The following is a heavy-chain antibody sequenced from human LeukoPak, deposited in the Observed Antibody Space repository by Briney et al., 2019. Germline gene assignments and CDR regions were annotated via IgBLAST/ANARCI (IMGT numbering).Heavy chain of an antibody. CDR2: INPNSGGT. Sequence: ASVKVSCKASGYTFTGYYMHWVRQAPGQGLEWMGWINPNSGGTNYAQKFQGRVTMTRDTSISTAYMKLSRLRSDDTAVYYCASETVTTSYYDYWSQGTMVNVAS. D-gene: IGHD4-17*01. CDR3: ASETVTTSYYDY. V-gene: IGHV1-2*02. CDR1: GYTFTGYY. J-gene: IGHJ4*02.